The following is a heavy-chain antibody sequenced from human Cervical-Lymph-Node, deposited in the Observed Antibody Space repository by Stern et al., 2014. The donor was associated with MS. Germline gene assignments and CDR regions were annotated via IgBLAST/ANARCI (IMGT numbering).Heavy chain of an antibody. Sequence: QLQLQESGPGLVKPSGTLSLSCTVSGASVDRGHWWTWVRQSPVKGLEWIGNVYYGGGTNYNPSLQSRVTISVDTSKNQFSLDLTSVTAADTAVYYCARGNALTPDYWGQGTLVAVS. CDR1: GASVDRGHW. D-gene: IGHD3-16*01. CDR2: VYYGGGT. V-gene: IGHV4-4*02. CDR3: ARGNALTPDY. J-gene: IGHJ4*02.